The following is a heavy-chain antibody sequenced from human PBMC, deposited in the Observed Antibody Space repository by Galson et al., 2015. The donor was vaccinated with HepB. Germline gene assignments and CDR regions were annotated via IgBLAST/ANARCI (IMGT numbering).Heavy chain of an antibody. CDR2: IWYDGSNK. Sequence: SLRLSCAASGFTFSSYGMHWVRQAPGKGLEWVAVIWYDGSNKYYADSVKGRFTISRDNAKNSLYLQMNSLRAEDTAVYYCARDTNVYRKTTVRSYYYYGMDVWGQGTTVTVSS. CDR1: GFTFSSYG. V-gene: IGHV3-33*01. J-gene: IGHJ6*02. D-gene: IGHD4-17*01. CDR3: ARDTNVYRKTTVRSYYYYGMDV.